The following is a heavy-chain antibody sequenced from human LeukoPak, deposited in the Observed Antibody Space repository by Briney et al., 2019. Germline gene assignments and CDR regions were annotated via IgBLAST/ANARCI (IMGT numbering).Heavy chain of an antibody. CDR2: VYSGSGT. CDR1: GFTVSSNY. V-gene: IGHV3-53*01. CDR3: ARETYYSDRTCAFDH. D-gene: IGHD3-22*01. J-gene: IGHJ4*02. Sequence: GGSLRLSCAATGFTVSSNYMSWVRQAPGKGLEWVSVVYSGSGTYYADSVKDRFTISRDNSKNTLYLHMYTLRAEDTAMYYCARETYYSDRTCAFDHWGQGTLVTVSS.